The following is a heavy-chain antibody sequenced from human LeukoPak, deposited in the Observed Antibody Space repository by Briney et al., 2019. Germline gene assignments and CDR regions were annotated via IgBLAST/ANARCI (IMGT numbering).Heavy chain of an antibody. CDR1: GYTFTGHY. D-gene: IGHD2-2*01. V-gene: IGHV1-2*02. CDR3: ARYCPSSCNAGDTFDV. CDR2: LNPNNGVT. Sequence: ASVKVSCKAPGYTFTGHYLHWVRQAPGQGLEWMGWLNPNNGVTKYAQKFQGRVTMTRDTSITTAYMELSSLRSDDTAVYYCARYCPSSCNAGDTFDVWGQGTVVTVSS. J-gene: IGHJ3*01.